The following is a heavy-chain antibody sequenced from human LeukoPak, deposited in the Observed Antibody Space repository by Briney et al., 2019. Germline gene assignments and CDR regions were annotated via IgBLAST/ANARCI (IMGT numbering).Heavy chain of an antibody. CDR1: GGSISSYY. CDR2: INHSGST. J-gene: IGHJ4*02. Sequence: SETLSLTCTVSGGSISSYYWGWIRQPPGKGLEWIGEINHSGSTNYNPSLKSRVTISVDTSKNQFSLKLSSVTAADTAVYYCARDDAAGATFDYWGQGTLVTVSS. D-gene: IGHD3-10*01. V-gene: IGHV4-34*01. CDR3: ARDDAAGATFDY.